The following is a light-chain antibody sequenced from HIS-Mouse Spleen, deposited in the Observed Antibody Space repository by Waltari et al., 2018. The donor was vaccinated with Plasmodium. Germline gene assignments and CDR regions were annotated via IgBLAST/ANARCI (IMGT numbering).Light chain of an antibody. CDR3: QQYNNWSFT. J-gene: IGKJ3*01. CDR1: QSVSSN. V-gene: IGKV3-15*01. Sequence: EIVMTQSPATLSVSPGERATLSCRASQSVSSNLAWYQQKPGQAPMFLIYGASTRATVSPAGFSGSGSGTEFTLTISSLQSEDFAVYYCQQYNNWSFTFGPGTKVDIK. CDR2: GAS.